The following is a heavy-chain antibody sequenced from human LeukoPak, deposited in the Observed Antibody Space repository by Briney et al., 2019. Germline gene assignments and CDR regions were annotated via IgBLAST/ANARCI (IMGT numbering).Heavy chain of an antibody. CDR3: ARLLDVSFDY. D-gene: IGHD1-1*01. CDR1: GDSISSGDYY. V-gene: IGHV4-30-4*01. Sequence: SETLSLTCTVSGDSISSGDYYWSWIRQPPGKGLEWIGYIYYSGSTYYNPSLKSRVTISVDTSKNQFSLKLSSVTAADTAVYYCARLLDVSFDYWGQGTLVTVSS. J-gene: IGHJ4*02. CDR2: IYYSGST.